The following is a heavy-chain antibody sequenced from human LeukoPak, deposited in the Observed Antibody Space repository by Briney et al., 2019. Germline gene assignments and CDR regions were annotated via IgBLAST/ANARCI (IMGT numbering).Heavy chain of an antibody. V-gene: IGHV3-64*01. CDR3: ARGVGAFSKWFDP. CDR2: ISSNGGST. CDR1: GFTFSSYA. Sequence: GGSLRLSCAASGFTFSSYAMHWVRQAPGKGLEYVSAISSNGGSTYYANSVKGRFTISRDNSKNTLYLQMGSLRAEDMAVYYCARGVGAFSKWFDPWGQGTLVTVSS. D-gene: IGHD1-26*01. J-gene: IGHJ5*02.